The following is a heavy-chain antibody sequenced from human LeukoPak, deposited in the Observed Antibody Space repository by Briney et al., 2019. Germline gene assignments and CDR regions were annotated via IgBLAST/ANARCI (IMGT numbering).Heavy chain of an antibody. CDR1: GGTFSSYA. Sequence: SVKVSCKASGGTFSSYAISWVRQAPGQGLERMGGIIPIFGTANYAQKFQGRVTITADESTSTAYMELSSLRSEDTAVYYCARTLGYSSGWYSEPSPSWFDPWGQGTLVTVSS. J-gene: IGHJ5*02. D-gene: IGHD6-19*01. V-gene: IGHV1-69*13. CDR3: ARTLGYSSGWYSEPSPSWFDP. CDR2: IIPIFGTA.